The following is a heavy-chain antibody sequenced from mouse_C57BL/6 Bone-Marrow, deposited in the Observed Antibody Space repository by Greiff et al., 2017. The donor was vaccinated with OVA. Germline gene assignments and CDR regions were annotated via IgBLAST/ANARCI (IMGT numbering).Heavy chain of an antibody. J-gene: IGHJ2*01. Sequence: QVQLQQSGAELVRPGTSVKLSCKASGYAFTNYLIEWVKQRPGQGLEWIGVINPGSGGTNYNEKFKGKATLTADKSSSTAYMQLSSLTSEDSAVYCGARSRYYGSSFAYWGQGTTLTVSS. CDR3: ARSRYYGSSFAY. CDR1: GYAFTNYL. CDR2: INPGSGGT. D-gene: IGHD1-1*01. V-gene: IGHV1-54*01.